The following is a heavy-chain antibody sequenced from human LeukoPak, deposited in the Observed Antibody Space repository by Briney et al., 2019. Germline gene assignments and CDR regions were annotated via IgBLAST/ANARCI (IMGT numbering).Heavy chain of an antibody. CDR1: GYTFTSYG. J-gene: IGHJ3*02. CDR2: ISTYNGNT. D-gene: IGHD2-2*01. Sequence: ASVKVSCKASGYTFTSYGISWVRQAPGQGLEWMGWISTYNGNTNYAENLQGRVTMTTDTSTSTAYMELRSLRSDDTAVYYCARDGYCRSTTCYPSAAFDIWGQGTMATVSS. CDR3: ARDGYCRSTTCYPSAAFDI. V-gene: IGHV1-18*01.